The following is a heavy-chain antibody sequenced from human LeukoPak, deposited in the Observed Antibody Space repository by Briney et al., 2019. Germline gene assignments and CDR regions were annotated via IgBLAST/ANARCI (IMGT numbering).Heavy chain of an antibody. CDR2: IYYSGST. J-gene: IGHJ6*02. V-gene: IGHV4-61*05. CDR3: ARLRPESYYYYGMDV. CDR1: SVSISSSTYY. Sequence: SETLSLTCTVSSVSISSSTYYWGWIRQPPGKGLEWIGNIYYSGSTNYNPSLESRVTISVDTSKNQFSLKLSSVTAADTAVYYCARLRPESYYYYGMDVWGQGTTVTVSS.